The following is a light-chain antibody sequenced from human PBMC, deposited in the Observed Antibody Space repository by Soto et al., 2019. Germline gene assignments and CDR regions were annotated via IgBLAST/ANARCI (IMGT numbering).Light chain of an antibody. J-gene: IGLJ2*01. Sequence: QPVLTQSPSVSASLGASVNLTCTLSSGHRTYAIAWHQVQSGKGPRFLMTINSDGSHNRGDGVPARFSGASFGAERFLIISSLQSDDETDYYCQTGGPGIVVFGGGTKLTVL. CDR2: INSDGSH. CDR1: SGHRTYA. V-gene: IGLV4-69*01. CDR3: QTGGPGIVV.